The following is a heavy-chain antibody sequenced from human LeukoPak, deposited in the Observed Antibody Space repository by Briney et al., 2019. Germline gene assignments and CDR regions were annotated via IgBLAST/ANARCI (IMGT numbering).Heavy chain of an antibody. CDR2: ISSSGSYI. D-gene: IGHD6-13*01. V-gene: IGHV3-21*01. J-gene: IGHJ6*03. CDR1: AITFSNSW. Sequence: GGSLRLSCAASAITFSNSWMNWVRQAPGKGLEWVSSISSSGSYIYYADSVKGRFTISRDNAKNSLYLQMNSLRAEDTAVYYCARGLAAGPLSSMDVWGKGTTVTISS. CDR3: ARGLAAGPLSSMDV.